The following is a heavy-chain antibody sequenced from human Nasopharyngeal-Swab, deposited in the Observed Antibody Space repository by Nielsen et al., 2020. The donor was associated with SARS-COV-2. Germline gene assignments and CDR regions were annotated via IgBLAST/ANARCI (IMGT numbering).Heavy chain of an antibody. CDR3: ARGGYCSSTSCASYYYYMDV. Sequence: VKVSCKASGYTFTSYAMHWVRQAPGQRLEWMGWINAGNGNTKYSQKFQGRVTITRDTSASTAYMELSSLRSEDTAVYYCARGGYCSSTSCASYYYYMDVWGKGTTVTVSS. D-gene: IGHD2-2*01. J-gene: IGHJ6*03. CDR2: INAGNGNT. V-gene: IGHV1-3*01. CDR1: GYTFTSYA.